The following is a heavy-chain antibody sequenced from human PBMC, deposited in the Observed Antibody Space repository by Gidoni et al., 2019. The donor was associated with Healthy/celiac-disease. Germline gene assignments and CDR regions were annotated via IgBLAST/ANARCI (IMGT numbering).Heavy chain of an antibody. D-gene: IGHD1-26*01. CDR3: ARDIGGSGSYSDYYYYGMDV. Sequence: QVQLVQSGAEVKKPGASVKVSCKASGYTFTSYGISWVRQAPGQGLEWMGGISAYNGNTNYAQKLQGRVTMTTDTSTSTAYMELRSLRSDDTAVYYCARDIGGSGSYSDYYYYGMDVWGQGTTVTVSS. CDR1: GYTFTSYG. V-gene: IGHV1-18*01. J-gene: IGHJ6*02. CDR2: ISAYNGNT.